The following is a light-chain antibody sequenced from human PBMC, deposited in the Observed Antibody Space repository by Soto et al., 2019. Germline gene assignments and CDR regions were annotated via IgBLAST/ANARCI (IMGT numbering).Light chain of an antibody. CDR1: QSVSSN. J-gene: IGKJ1*01. Sequence: EIVMTQSPATLSVSPGERATLSCRASQSVSSNLAWYQQKPGQAPRLLIYGASTKATGIPARFSGSGSGTEVTLTISRLQSEDFAVYYCQQYNDWPPWTFGQGTKGEIK. V-gene: IGKV3-15*01. CDR2: GAS. CDR3: QQYNDWPPWT.